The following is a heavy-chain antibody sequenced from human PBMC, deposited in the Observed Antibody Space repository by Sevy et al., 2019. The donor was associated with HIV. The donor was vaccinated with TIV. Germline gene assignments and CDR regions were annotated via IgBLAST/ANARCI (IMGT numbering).Heavy chain of an antibody. CDR3: RSLDLVVTGATLRGRDQKTIDW. CDR2: IKSKGDDYAT. J-gene: IGHJ4*02. V-gene: IGHV3-73*01. D-gene: IGHD2-21*01. Sequence: GGSLRLSCAASGFSLRDSAVHWVRQTFGKGLEWVGRIKSKGDDYATLNSSSVKDRFTIPRDDSTNTAYLQMSSLQNEATAIYYCRSLDLVVTGATLRGRDQKTIDWWGQGSRVTVSS. CDR1: GFSLRDSA.